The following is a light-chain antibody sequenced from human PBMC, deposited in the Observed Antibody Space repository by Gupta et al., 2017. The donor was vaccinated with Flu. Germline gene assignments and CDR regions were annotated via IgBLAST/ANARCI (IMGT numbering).Light chain of an antibody. V-gene: IGKV2-28*01. Sequence: TPGEPASIAVRARQSLLQNNGYNYLNWYLQKPGQAPQLLIYLGSHRASGVPEWFSGSGYGTDFTLKISSGEAEDVGVYYCRQHVHNFSWTFGQGTKVEIK. CDR1: QSLLQNNGYNY. CDR3: RQHVHNFSWT. CDR2: LGS. J-gene: IGKJ1*01.